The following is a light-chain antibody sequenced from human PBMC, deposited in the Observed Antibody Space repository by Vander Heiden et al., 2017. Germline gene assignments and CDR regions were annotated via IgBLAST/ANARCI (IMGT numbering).Light chain of an antibody. CDR2: DDS. Sequence: SYALTHPPSVSVAPGQPARITCGGNNIGSKSVHWYQQKPGQAPVLVVYDDSDRPSGIPGRFSGCNSGNTATLTISRVEAGDEADYYCQVWDSSSDHPWVFGGGTKLTVL. J-gene: IGLJ3*02. CDR1: NIGSKS. V-gene: IGLV3-21*02. CDR3: QVWDSSSDHPWV.